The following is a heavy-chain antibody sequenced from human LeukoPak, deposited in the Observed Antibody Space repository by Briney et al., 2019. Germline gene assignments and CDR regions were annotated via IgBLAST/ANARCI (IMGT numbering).Heavy chain of an antibody. CDR3: ARSPLTYYYDSSGYPRY. V-gene: IGHV3-48*04. D-gene: IGHD3-22*01. Sequence: GGSLRLSCAASGFTFSSYWMSWVRQAPGKGLEWVSYISSSGSTIYYADSVKGRFTISRDNAKNSLYLQMNSLRAEDTAVYYCARSPLTYYYDSSGYPRYWGQGTLVTVSS. CDR1: GFTFSSYW. CDR2: ISSSGSTI. J-gene: IGHJ4*02.